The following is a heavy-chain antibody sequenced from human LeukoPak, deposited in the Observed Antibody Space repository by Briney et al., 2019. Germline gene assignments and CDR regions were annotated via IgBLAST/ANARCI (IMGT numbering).Heavy chain of an antibody. Sequence: SETLSLTCTVSGDSISSSTNYWGWIRQPPGKGLEWIGNMHYSGSTYYNPSLKSRVTISLDTSKNQFSLKVTSVTAADTAVYYCARESHRYCSGGSCYASGAFDIWGQGTMVTVSS. CDR3: ARESHRYCSGGSCYASGAFDI. V-gene: IGHV4-39*02. CDR2: MHYSGST. J-gene: IGHJ3*02. CDR1: GDSISSSTNY. D-gene: IGHD2-15*01.